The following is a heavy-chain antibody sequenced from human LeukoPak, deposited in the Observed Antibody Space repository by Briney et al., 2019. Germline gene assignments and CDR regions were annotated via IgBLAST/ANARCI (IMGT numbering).Heavy chain of an antibody. Sequence: SMKVSCKASGGTFSSYAISWVRQAPGQGLEWMGGIIPIFCTANYAQKFQGRVTITADESTSTACMELSSLRSEDTAVYYCARGLYGSGSYANYYYYMDVWGKGTTATVSS. CDR2: IIPIFCTA. CDR1: GGTFSSYA. J-gene: IGHJ6*03. V-gene: IGHV1-69*13. D-gene: IGHD3-10*01. CDR3: ARGLYGSGSYANYYYYMDV.